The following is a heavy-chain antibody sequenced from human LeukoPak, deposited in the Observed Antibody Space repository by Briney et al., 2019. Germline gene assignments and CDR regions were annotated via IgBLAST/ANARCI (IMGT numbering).Heavy chain of an antibody. CDR1: GSSFSDYT. Sequence: QPGGSLRLSCAASGSSFSDYTIHWVRQAPGKGLEWVAVIAYDGGLKLYADSVRGRFIVSRDNSRRTLYLQMNSLRPEDTAVYYCARDWTLGAPDYFDYWGQGTLVTVSS. V-gene: IGHV3-30*04. D-gene: IGHD3/OR15-3a*01. CDR2: IAYDGGLK. J-gene: IGHJ4*02. CDR3: ARDWTLGAPDYFDY.